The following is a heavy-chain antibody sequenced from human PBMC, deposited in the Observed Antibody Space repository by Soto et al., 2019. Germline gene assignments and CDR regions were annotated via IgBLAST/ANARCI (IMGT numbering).Heavy chain of an antibody. CDR1: GFTFSNAW. D-gene: IGHD3-22*01. CDR2: IKSKTDGGTT. J-gene: IGHJ4*02. Sequence: GGSLRLSCAASGFTFSNAWMSWVRQAPGKGLEWVGRIKSKTDGGTTDYAAPVKGRFTISRDDSKNTLCLQMNSLKTEDTAVYYCTTEDYYASSGSISDYWGQGTLVPVSP. V-gene: IGHV3-15*01. CDR3: TTEDYYASSGSISDY.